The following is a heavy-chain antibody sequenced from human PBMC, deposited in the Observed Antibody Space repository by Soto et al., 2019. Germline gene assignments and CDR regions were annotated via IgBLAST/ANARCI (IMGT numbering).Heavy chain of an antibody. CDR1: GGTFSSYA. D-gene: IGHD6-13*01. V-gene: IGHV1-69*13. CDR2: VIPIFGTA. J-gene: IGHJ4*02. Sequence: SVKVSCKASGGTFSSYAISWVRQAPGQGLEWMGGVIPIFGTANYAQKFQGRVTITADESTSTAYMELSGLRSEDTAVYYCARAIAAAGPGGDYWGQGTPVTVSS. CDR3: ARAIAAAGPGGDY.